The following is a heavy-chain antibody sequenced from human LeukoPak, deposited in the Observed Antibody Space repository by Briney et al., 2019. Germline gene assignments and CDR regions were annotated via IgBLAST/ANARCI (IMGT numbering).Heavy chain of an antibody. D-gene: IGHD6-13*01. V-gene: IGHV1-69*05. CDR2: IIPIFGTT. Sequence: ASVKVSCKASGGTFSSYAISWVPQAPGQGLEWMGGIIPIFGTTNYAQKFQGRVTITTDESTSTAYMELSSLRYEDTAVYYCARARWQQRYFDYWGQGTLVTVSS. CDR3: ARARWQQRYFDY. J-gene: IGHJ4*02. CDR1: GGTFSSYA.